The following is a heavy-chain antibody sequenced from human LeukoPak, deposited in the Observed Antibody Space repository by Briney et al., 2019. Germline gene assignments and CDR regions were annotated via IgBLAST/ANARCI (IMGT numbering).Heavy chain of an antibody. V-gene: IGHV3-30*01. CDR3: ARDSGPFDY. J-gene: IGHJ4*02. D-gene: IGHD1-1*01. CDR1: GFTFSSYA. CDR2: ISYDGSNK. Sequence: PGGSLRLSCAASGFTFSSYAMHWVHQAPGKGLEWVAVISYDGSNKYYADSVKGRFTISRGNSKNTLYLQMDSLRAEDTAVYYCARDSGPFDYWGQGTLVTASS.